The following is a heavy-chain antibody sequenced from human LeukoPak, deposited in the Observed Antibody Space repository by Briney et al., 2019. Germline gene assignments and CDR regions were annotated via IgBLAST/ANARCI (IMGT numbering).Heavy chain of an antibody. V-gene: IGHV1-69*04. CDR1: GGTFTNFA. J-gene: IGHJ3*02. D-gene: IGHD2-2*01. Sequence: ASVKVSCKASGGTFTNFAISWVRQAPGQGLEWMGRIIPVLGIINDAQNFQDRVTITADKATSTAYMELRSLTSEDTAVYYCARDGQYQLPKKNAFDIWGQGTMVTVSS. CDR2: IIPVLGII. CDR3: ARDGQYQLPKKNAFDI.